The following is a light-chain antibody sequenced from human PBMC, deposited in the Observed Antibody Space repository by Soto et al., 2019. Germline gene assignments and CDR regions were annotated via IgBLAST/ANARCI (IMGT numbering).Light chain of an antibody. CDR2: SNN. V-gene: IGLV1-44*01. J-gene: IGLJ2*01. CDR1: SSNIGSNT. Sequence: SVLSQPPSSSGAPGPTVTSSFSGNSSNIGSNTVNWYQQLPGTAPKLVIYSNNQRPSGVPDRFSGSKSGTSASLAISGLQSEDEADYYCVAWDDSLNGYVVFGGGTKVTVL. CDR3: VAWDDSLNGYVV.